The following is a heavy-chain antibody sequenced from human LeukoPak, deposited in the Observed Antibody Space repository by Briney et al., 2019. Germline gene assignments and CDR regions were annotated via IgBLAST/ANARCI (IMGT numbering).Heavy chain of an antibody. CDR3: ARDNGDIVVVPAAI. Sequence: SETLSLTCTVSGGSISSGSYYWSWIRQPAGKGLEWIGRIYTSGSTNYNPSLKSRVTISVDTSKNQFSLKLSSVTAADTAVYYCARDNGDIVVVPAAIWGQGTLVTVSS. J-gene: IGHJ4*02. CDR2: IYTSGST. D-gene: IGHD2-2*01. V-gene: IGHV4-61*02. CDR1: GGSISSGSYY.